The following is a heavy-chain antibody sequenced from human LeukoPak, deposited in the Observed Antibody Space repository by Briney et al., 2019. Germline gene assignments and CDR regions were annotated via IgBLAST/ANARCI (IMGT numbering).Heavy chain of an antibody. Sequence: SVKVSCKASGGTFSSYAISWVRQAPGQGLEWMGGIIPIFGTANYAQKFQGRVTITADESTSTAYMELSSLRSEDTAVYYCARDAGYSYNYYYYMAVWGKGTTVTVSS. V-gene: IGHV1-69*13. CDR1: GGTFSSYA. D-gene: IGHD5-18*01. J-gene: IGHJ6*03. CDR3: ARDAGYSYNYYYYMAV. CDR2: IIPIFGTA.